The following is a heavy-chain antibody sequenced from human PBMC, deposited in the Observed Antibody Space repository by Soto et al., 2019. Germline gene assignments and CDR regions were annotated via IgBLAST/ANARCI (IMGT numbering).Heavy chain of an antibody. J-gene: IGHJ2*01. CDR3: ARAFAGFGAYWYFDL. D-gene: IGHD3-16*01. CDR1: GGSITDYY. CDR2: GYHSVSI. V-gene: IGHV4-59*01. Sequence: PSETLSLTCTFSGGSITDYYWSWIRQPPGKALEWIGYGYHSVSIHYNPSLKTRVTISVDTSENQFSLWLSSVTAADTAVYYCARAFAGFGAYWYFDLWGRGTLVTVSS.